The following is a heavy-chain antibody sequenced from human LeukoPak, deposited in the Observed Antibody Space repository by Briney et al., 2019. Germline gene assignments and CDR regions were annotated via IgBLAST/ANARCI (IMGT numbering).Heavy chain of an antibody. J-gene: IGHJ4*02. CDR2: FSWNSGSI. CDR1: GFTFDDYA. V-gene: IGHV3-9*03. CDR3: AKDADPYGSGSYDY. Sequence: GRSLRLSCAASGFTFDDYAMHWVRQAPGKGLEWVSGFSWNSGSIGYADSVKGRFTISRDNAKNSLYLQMNSLRAEDMALYYCAKDADPYGSGSYDYWGQGTLVTVSS. D-gene: IGHD1-26*01.